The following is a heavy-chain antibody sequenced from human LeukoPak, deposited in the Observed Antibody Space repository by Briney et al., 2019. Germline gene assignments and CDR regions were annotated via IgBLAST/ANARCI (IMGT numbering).Heavy chain of an antibody. CDR2: IYHSGSI. V-gene: IGHV4-30-2*06. CDR1: GGSISSGGYS. CDR3: ARARWGDVSDV. J-gene: IGHJ3*01. Sequence: ASQTLSLTCAVSGGSISSGGYSWSWIRQSPGKGLEWIGYIYHSGSIYYNPSLKGRVTMSVDRSQNQFSLKLSSVTAADTAVYYCARARWGDVSDVWGQGTIVTVSS. D-gene: IGHD7-27*01.